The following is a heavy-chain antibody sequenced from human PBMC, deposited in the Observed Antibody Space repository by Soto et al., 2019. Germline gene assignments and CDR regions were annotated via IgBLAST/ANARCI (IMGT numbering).Heavy chain of an antibody. CDR3: AREGSYSAYNFAHGIQLWSFDF. CDR1: GGSISSSSYY. V-gene: IGHV4-39*07. Sequence: PSETLSLTCTVSGGSISSSSYYWGWIRQPPGKGLEWIGRIFSSGSTSFNPSLESRVAMSVDTSKNHFSLNLSSVTAADMAVYCCAREGSYSAYNFAHGIQLWSFDFWGQGALVTVSS. J-gene: IGHJ4*02. CDR2: IFSSGST. D-gene: IGHD5-12*01.